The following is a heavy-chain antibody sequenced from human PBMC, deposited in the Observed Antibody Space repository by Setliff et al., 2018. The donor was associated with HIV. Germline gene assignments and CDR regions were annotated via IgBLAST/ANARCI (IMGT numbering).Heavy chain of an antibody. Sequence: ASVKVSCKASGYTFTRYFMHCVRQAPGQGLEWLGMINPSGGSTWYAQKFQGRVTMTGDTSTNTLYMELRSLRSEDTAVYYCAAERNIFDIWGRGTMVTVS. CDR3: AAERNIFDI. J-gene: IGHJ3*02. V-gene: IGHV1-46*01. D-gene: IGHD6-13*01. CDR1: GYTFTRYF. CDR2: INPSGGST.